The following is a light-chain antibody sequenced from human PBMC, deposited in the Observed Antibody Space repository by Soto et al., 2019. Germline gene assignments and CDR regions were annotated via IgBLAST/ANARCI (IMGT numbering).Light chain of an antibody. CDR2: DAS. CDR3: QQYNSYST. J-gene: IGKJ1*01. V-gene: IGKV1-5*01. Sequence: DIPMTQSPSTLSATVGDRVPITCRASQSISSWLAWYQQKPGKAPKLLIYDASSLESGVPSRFSGSGSGTEFTLTISSPQPDDFATYYCQQYNSYSTFGQGTKVDI. CDR1: QSISSW.